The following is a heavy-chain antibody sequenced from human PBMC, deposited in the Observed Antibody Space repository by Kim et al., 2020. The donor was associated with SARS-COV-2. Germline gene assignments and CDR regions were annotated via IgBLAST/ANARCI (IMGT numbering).Heavy chain of an antibody. CDR2: ISGSGGST. CDR1: GFTFSSYA. V-gene: IGHV3-23*01. D-gene: IGHD3-22*01. CDR3: AKDQSYYDRSGYYWGEGFCYFDY. J-gene: IGHJ4*02. Sequence: GGSLRLSCAASGFTFSSYAMSWVRQAPGKGLEWVSAISGSGGSTYYADSVKGRFTISRDNSKNTLYLQMNSLRAEDTAVYYCAKDQSYYDRSGYYWGEGFCYFDYWGQGPLVTVSS.